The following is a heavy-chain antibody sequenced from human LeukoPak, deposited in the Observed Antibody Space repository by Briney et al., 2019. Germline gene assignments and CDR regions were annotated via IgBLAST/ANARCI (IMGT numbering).Heavy chain of an antibody. V-gene: IGHV4-30-4*08. CDR2: IYYNGST. D-gene: IGHD1-7*01. CDR1: GGSISSGDYY. CDR3: ARAPITGTTNYYYYYYMDV. Sequence: SETLSLTCTVSGGSISSGDYYWSWIRQPPGKGLKWIGYIYYNGSTYYNPSLKSRVTISVDTSKNQFSLKLSSVTAADTAVYYCARAPITGTTNYYYYYYMDVWGKGTTVTVSS. J-gene: IGHJ6*03.